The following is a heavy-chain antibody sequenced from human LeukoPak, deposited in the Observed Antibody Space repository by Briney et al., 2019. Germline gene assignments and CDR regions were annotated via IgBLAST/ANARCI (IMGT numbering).Heavy chain of an antibody. Sequence: SETLSLTCTVSSGSISTSSYYWGWIRQPPGKGLEWIGSIYHSGSTYYNPSLKSRVTISVDTSKNQFSLKLSSVTAADTAVYYCARVPVWFGEPDNWFDPWGQGTLVTVSS. J-gene: IGHJ5*02. V-gene: IGHV4-39*07. CDR3: ARVPVWFGEPDNWFDP. CDR1: SGSISTSSYY. CDR2: IYHSGST. D-gene: IGHD3-10*01.